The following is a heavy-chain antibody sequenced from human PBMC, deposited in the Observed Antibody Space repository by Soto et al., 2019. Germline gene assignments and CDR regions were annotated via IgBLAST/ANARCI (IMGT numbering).Heavy chain of an antibody. J-gene: IGHJ4*02. V-gene: IGHV3-30-3*01. CDR3: ARVYYDSSGYQNFDY. CDR2: ISYDGSNK. Sequence: WGSLRLSCAASGFAFSSYAMHWVRQAPGKGLEWVAVISYDGSNKYYADSVKGRFTISRDNSKNTLYLQMNSLRAEDTAVYYCARVYYDSSGYQNFDYWGQGTLVTVSS. CDR1: GFAFSSYA. D-gene: IGHD3-22*01.